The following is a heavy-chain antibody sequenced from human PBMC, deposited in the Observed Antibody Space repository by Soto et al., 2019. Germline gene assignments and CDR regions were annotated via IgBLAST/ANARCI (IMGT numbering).Heavy chain of an antibody. CDR3: ARVSRYFDWSMDV. CDR2: IKFDGSST. V-gene: IGHV3-74*01. J-gene: IGHJ6*02. D-gene: IGHD3-9*01. Sequence: WIDVARKTPGKGLVWVSRIKFDGSSTGYADSVKGRFTTSRDSSKNTLYLQMNSLRAEDTAVYYCARVSRYFDWSMDVWGQGTTVTVSS. CDR1: W.